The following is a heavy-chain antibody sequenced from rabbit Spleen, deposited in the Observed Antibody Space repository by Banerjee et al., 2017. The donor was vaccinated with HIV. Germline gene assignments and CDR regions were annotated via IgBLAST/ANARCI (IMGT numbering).Heavy chain of an antibody. Sequence: QEQLEESGGDLVKPEGSLTLTCTASGFSFSSSYYMCWVRQAPGRGLEWIACINGGSSGITYYASWAKGRFTISKTSSTTVTLQMTSLTAADTATYFCARNYVNAFDPWGPGTLVTVS. CDR3: ARNYVNAFDP. V-gene: IGHV1S45*01. CDR2: INGGSSGIT. D-gene: IGHD1-1*01. CDR1: GFSFSSSYY. J-gene: IGHJ2*01.